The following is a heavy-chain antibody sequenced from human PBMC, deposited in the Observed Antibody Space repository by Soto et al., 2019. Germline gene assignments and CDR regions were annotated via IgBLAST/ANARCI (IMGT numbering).Heavy chain of an antibody. CDR1: GYTLTGLC. V-gene: IGHV1-24*01. CDR3: VTRPLYRVAVDI. CDR2: FDPEYGAT. Sequence: ASVKVSCKVSGYTLTGLCINWVRQAPGKGLEWMGGFDPEYGATVYAQKFQGRVTITEDKSTDTAYMELSSLRSEDTAVYYCVTRPLYRVAVDIWGQVTVVTLSS. J-gene: IGHJ3*02.